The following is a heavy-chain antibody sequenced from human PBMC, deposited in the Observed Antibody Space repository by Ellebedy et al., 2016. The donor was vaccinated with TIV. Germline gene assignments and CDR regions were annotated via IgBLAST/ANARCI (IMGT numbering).Heavy chain of an antibody. Sequence: GESLKISCTASGFTLSNYWITWVRQAPGRGLEWVANINEDGTKKHFVDSVRGRFPISRDDAGNSLFLQMNSLGAEDTAVYYCARAIYGASHIWGRGTLVTVSS. CDR2: INEDGTKK. D-gene: IGHD4-17*01. CDR1: GFTLSNYW. CDR3: ARAIYGASHI. J-gene: IGHJ2*01. V-gene: IGHV3-7*01.